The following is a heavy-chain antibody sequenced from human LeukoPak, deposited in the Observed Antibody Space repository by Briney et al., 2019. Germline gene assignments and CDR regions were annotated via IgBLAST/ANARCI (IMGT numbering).Heavy chain of an antibody. J-gene: IGHJ6*03. D-gene: IGHD1-26*01. CDR3: ARDPYSGGYGDYYYYYMDV. CDR2: ITSSSSYI. V-gene: IGHV3-21*01. Sequence: PGGSLRLSCAASGFTFSSYNMNWVRQAPGKGLEWVSSITSSSSYIYYADSVKGRFTISRDNAKNSLYLQINSLTAEDTAVYYCARDPYSGGYGDYYYYYMDVWGKGTTVTISS. CDR1: GFTFSSYN.